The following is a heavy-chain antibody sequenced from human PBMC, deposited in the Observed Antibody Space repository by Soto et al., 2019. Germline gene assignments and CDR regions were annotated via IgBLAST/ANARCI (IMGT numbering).Heavy chain of an antibody. CDR2: IKQDGSEK. J-gene: IGHJ4*02. CDR1: GFTFSSYW. Sequence: GSLRLSCAASGFTFSSYWMSWVRQAPGKGLEWVATIKQDGSEKYYADSVKGRFTISRDNSKNTLYLQMNSLRAEDTAVYHCAFGNLSYYFDYWGQGTPVTVSS. CDR3: AFGNLSYYFDY. V-gene: IGHV3-7*01. D-gene: IGHD3-16*01.